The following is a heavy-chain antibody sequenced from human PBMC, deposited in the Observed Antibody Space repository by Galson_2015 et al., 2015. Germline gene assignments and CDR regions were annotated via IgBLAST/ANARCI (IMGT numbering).Heavy chain of an antibody. CDR3: ARHSGYSSSWYGEAGWFDP. CDR1: GYTFTSYA. J-gene: IGHJ5*02. V-gene: IGHV1-69*13. Sequence: SVKVSCKASGYTFTSYAISWVRQAPGQGLEWMGGIIPIFGTANYAQKFQGRVTITADESTSTAYMELSSLRSEDTAVYYCARHSGYSSSWYGEAGWFDPWGQGTLVTVSS. D-gene: IGHD6-13*01. CDR2: IIPIFGTA.